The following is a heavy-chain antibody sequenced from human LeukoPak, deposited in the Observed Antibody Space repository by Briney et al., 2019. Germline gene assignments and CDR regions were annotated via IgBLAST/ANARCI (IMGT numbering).Heavy chain of an antibody. V-gene: IGHV3-15*01. CDR3: TTGRLYCSGGTCFY. CDR1: GFTFSNPW. D-gene: IGHD2-15*01. Sequence: PGGSPSLSCAASGFTFSNPWTSWVRQARRRGLEWVGRIQSKTDGGTTDYAAPVKGRFTISRDDSKNTLYLQMNSLKTEDTAVYYCTTGRLYCSGGTCFYWGEEPWSPSPQ. J-gene: IGHJ4*01. CDR2: IQSKTDGGTT.